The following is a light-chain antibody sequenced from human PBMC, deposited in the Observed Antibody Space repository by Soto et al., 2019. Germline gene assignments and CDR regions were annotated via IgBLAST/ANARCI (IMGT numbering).Light chain of an antibody. CDR3: ASWDDSLRWV. V-gene: IGLV1-47*01. CDR2: KTN. CDR1: SPNIGSQF. J-gene: IGLJ3*02. Sequence: QPVLPQPPAASGTPGQRVTISCFGSSPNIGSQFVYWYQRLPGAAPKLLIYKTNQRPPGVPDRFSGSKSGASASLAISGLRTEDEADYYCASWDDSLRWVFGGGTKLTVL.